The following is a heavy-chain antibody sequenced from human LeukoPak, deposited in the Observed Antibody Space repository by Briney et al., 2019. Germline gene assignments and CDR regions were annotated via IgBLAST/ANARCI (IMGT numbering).Heavy chain of an antibody. CDR3: ARGYCSGGTCYLVENWFDP. D-gene: IGHD2-15*01. CDR2: INPNSGGT. CDR1: GYTFTGYY. V-gene: IGHV1-2*06. Sequence: ASVKVSCKASGYTFTGYYMYLVRQAPGQGLEWMGRINPNSGGTDYAQNFQGRVTMTRDTSISTAYMELSRLRSDDTAVYYCARGYCSGGTCYLVENWFDPWGQGTLVTVSS. J-gene: IGHJ5*02.